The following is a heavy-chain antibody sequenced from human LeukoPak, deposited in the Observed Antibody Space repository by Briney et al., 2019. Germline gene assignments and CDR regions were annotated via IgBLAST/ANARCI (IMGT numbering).Heavy chain of an antibody. CDR3: AKDGDCSGGTCYSGFDV. CDR1: GFTFSRYW. D-gene: IGHD2-15*01. J-gene: IGHJ6*02. V-gene: IGHV3-7*01. CDR2: IKQDGSEI. Sequence: GGSLRLSCAASGFTFSRYWMTWVRQAPGKGLEWVANIKQDGSEIYYVDSVKGRFNISRDNAKNSLYLQMNSLRAEDTAVYYCAKDGDCSGGTCYSGFDVWGQGTTVTVSS.